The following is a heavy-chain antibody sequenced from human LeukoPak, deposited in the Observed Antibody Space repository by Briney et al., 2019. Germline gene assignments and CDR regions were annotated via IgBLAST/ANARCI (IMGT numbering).Heavy chain of an antibody. CDR1: GYTFTSYG. V-gene: IGHV1-18*01. CDR2: ISAYNGNT. J-gene: IGHJ4*02. Sequence: ASVKVSCKASGYTFTSYGISWVRQAPGQGLEWMGWISAYNGNTNYAQKLQGRVTITTDTSTSTAYMELRSLRSDDTAVYYCARAGPTGYCSSTSCLDYWGQGTLVTVSS. CDR3: ARAGPTGYCSSTSCLDY. D-gene: IGHD2-2*01.